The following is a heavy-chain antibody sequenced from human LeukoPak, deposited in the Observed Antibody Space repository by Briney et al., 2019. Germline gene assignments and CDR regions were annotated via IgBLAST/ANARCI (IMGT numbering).Heavy chain of an antibody. D-gene: IGHD1-1*01. CDR1: GGSISSSSYH. J-gene: IGHJ6*02. V-gene: IGHV4-39*01. CDR3: ARGYNYGPPNGMDV. Sequence: SETLSLTCTVSGGSISSSSYHWGWIRQPPGKGLEWIGSIYYSGTTYYNPSLKSRVTISVDTSKNQFSLNLNSVTAADTAVYYCARGYNYGPPNGMDVWGQGTTVTVSS. CDR2: IYYSGTT.